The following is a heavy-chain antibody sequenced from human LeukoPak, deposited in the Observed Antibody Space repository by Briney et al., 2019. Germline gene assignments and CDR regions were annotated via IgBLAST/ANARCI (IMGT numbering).Heavy chain of an antibody. CDR2: TAGDGGYT. D-gene: IGHD6-13*01. J-gene: IGHJ4*02. Sequence: GGSLRLSCAASGFIFSSYVMSWVRQAPGKGLEWVSATAGDGGYTYYADSVKGRFTVSRDNSKNTLYVQMNSLSAEDTAMYYCAREITLAAADLDYWGQGTLVTVSS. CDR3: AREITLAAADLDY. V-gene: IGHV3-23*01. CDR1: GFIFSSYV.